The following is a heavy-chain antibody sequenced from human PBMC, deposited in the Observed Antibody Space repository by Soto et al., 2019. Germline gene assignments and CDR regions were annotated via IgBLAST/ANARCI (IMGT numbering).Heavy chain of an antibody. V-gene: IGHV1-46*01. D-gene: IGHD5-18*01. CDR3: EGEDHSYGSSFDY. CDR2: INPSGGST. Sequence: QVQLVQSGAEVKKPGASVKVSCKASGYTFTSYYMHWVRQAPGQGLEWMGIINPSGGSTSYAQKFKGRVTMTRDTSTSKDYMELSSLRSEDTAVYYCEGEDHSYGSSFDYWGQGTPVTVSS. J-gene: IGHJ4*02. CDR1: GYTFTSYY.